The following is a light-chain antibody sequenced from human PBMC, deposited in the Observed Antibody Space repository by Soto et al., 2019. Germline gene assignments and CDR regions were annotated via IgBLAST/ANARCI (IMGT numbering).Light chain of an antibody. V-gene: IGKV1-5*03. Sequence: DIQMTQSPSTLSASVGDRVTIISRPGKSFSSGLAWYQQKPGKAPKLLIYKASSLESGVPSRFSGSGSGTEFTLTISSLQPDDFATYYCQQYNSYPWTFGQGTKVEIK. CDR3: QQYNSYPWT. CDR2: KAS. CDR1: KSFSSG. J-gene: IGKJ1*01.